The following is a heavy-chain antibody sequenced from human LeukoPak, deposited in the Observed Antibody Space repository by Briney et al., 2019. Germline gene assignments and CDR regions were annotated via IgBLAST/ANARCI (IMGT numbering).Heavy chain of an antibody. CDR2: IQNDGSNQ. CDR3: VVLGELPSGAADI. V-gene: IGHV3-30*04. D-gene: IGHD3-16*02. Sequence: PPGRSLRLSCAASGFTFSSYAMHWVRQAPGKGLEWVAFIQNDGSNQYYVDSVKGRFTISRDNSKNTLYLEMNRLRFDDTGLYYCVVLGELPSGAADIWGQGTTVNVFS. CDR1: GFTFSSYA. J-gene: IGHJ3*02.